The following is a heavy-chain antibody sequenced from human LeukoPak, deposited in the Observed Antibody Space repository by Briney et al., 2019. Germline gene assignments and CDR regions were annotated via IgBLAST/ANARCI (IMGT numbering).Heavy chain of an antibody. V-gene: IGHV1-46*01. CDR1: GYTFTGYY. D-gene: IGHD3-10*01. Sequence: VKVSCKASGYTFTGYYMHWVRQAPGQGLEWMGIINPSGGSTSYAQKFQGRVTMTRDMSTSTVYMELSSLRSEDTAVYYCARTTITMVRGVMDAFDIWGQGTMVTVSS. CDR2: INPSGGST. CDR3: ARTTITMVRGVMDAFDI. J-gene: IGHJ3*02.